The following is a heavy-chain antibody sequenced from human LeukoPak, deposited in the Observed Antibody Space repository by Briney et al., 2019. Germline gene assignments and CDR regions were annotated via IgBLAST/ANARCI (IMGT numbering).Heavy chain of an antibody. J-gene: IGHJ4*02. CDR2: ITGSGGDS. Sequence: GGSLRLSCAASGFTFDSYTMFWVRQAPGSGLEWVSAITGSGGDSYHADSVKGRFTVSRDNSKNTLFLQINSLRVEDTALYYCARGVSGWPYYLDFWGQGTLVTVSS. D-gene: IGHD6-25*01. CDR1: GFTFDSYT. CDR3: ARGVSGWPYYLDF. V-gene: IGHV3-23*01.